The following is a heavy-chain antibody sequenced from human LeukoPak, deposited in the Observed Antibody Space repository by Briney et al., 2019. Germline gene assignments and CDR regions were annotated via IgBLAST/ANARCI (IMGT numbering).Heavy chain of an antibody. CDR1: GGSISSYY. J-gene: IGHJ3*02. Sequence: SETLSLTCTVSGGSISSYYWSWIRQPPGKGLEWIGYIYYSGSTNYNPSLKSRVTMSVDTSKNQFSLKLSSVTAADTAVYYCGGCSGGSCPFDAFDIWGQGTMVTVSS. D-gene: IGHD2-15*01. V-gene: IGHV4-59*12. CDR2: IYYSGST. CDR3: GGCSGGSCPFDAFDI.